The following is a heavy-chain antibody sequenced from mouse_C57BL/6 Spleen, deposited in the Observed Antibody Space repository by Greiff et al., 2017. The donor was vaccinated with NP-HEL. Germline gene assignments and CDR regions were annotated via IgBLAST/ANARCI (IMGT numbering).Heavy chain of an antibody. CDR1: GYSFTDYN. CDR2: INPNYGTT. V-gene: IGHV1-39*01. D-gene: IGHD1-1*01. Sequence: VQLQQSGPELVKPGASVKISCKASGYSFTDYNMNWVKQSNGKSLEWIGVINPNYGTTSYNQKFKGKATLTVDQYSSTAYMQLNSLTSDESAVYYCGRLGSSSFFAYWGQGTLVTDSA. CDR3: GRLGSSSFFAY. J-gene: IGHJ3*01.